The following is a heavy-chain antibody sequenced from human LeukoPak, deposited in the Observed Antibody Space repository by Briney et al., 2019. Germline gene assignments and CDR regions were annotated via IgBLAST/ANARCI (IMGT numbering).Heavy chain of an antibody. J-gene: IGHJ3*01. Sequence: SETLSLTCTVSGGSISSSSYYWGWIRQPPGKGLEWLGSIYYSGSTNYSPSLKSRVTISVDTSKNQFSLKLRSVTAADTAVYYCARISSSNWYNERGAFDVWGQGTMVTVSS. CDR3: ARISSSNWYNERGAFDV. CDR1: GGSISSSSYY. CDR2: IYYSGST. D-gene: IGHD6-13*01. V-gene: IGHV4-39*07.